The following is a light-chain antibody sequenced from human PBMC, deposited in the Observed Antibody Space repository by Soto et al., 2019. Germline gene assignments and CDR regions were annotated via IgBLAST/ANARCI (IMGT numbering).Light chain of an antibody. Sequence: DIQMTQSPSSLSASVGDRVTITCRASQGISNYLAWYQQQPGKVPKLLIYVSSTVQSGVPSRFSVSGSGTDFPLTISRLQPEDGATYYCQKYNSAPWTFGQGTKVEI. CDR2: VSS. J-gene: IGKJ1*01. V-gene: IGKV1-27*01. CDR3: QKYNSAPWT. CDR1: QGISNY.